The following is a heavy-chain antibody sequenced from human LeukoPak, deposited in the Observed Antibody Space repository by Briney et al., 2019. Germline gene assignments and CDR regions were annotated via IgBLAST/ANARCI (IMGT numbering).Heavy chain of an antibody. V-gene: IGHV4-34*01. J-gene: IGHJ4*02. CDR2: INHSGST. CDR1: GGSFSGYY. Sequence: SETLSLTCAVYGGSFSGYYWSWIRQPPGKGLEWIGEINHSGSTNYNPSLTSRVTISVDTSKNQFSLKLSSVTAADTAVYYCARAKRYYYDSSGYYRPKPFDYWGQGTLVTVSS. CDR3: ARAKRYYYDSSGYYRPKPFDY. D-gene: IGHD3-22*01.